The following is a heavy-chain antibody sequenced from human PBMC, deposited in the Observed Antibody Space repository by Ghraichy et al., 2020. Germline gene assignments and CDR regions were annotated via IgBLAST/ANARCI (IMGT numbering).Heavy chain of an antibody. Sequence: SETLSLTCAVYGGSFSGYYWSWIRQPPGKGLEWIGEINHSGSTNYNPSLKSRVTISVDTSKNQFSLKLSSVTAADTAVYYCAREQERGYSYGPHASNFDYWGQGTLVTVSS. CDR1: GGSFSGYY. V-gene: IGHV4-34*01. CDR3: AREQERGYSYGPHASNFDY. CDR2: INHSGST. D-gene: IGHD5-18*01. J-gene: IGHJ4*02.